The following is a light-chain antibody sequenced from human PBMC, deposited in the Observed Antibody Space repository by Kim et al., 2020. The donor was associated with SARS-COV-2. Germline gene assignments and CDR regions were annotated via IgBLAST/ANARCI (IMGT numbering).Light chain of an antibody. Sequence: EIVLTQSPGTLSLSPGERATLSCRASQSVSSSYLAWYQQKPGQAPRLLIYGASSRATGIPDRFSGSGSGTDFTLTISRLEPEDFAVYYCQQYVTFGQETKLEI. V-gene: IGKV3-20*01. CDR3: QQYVT. CDR1: QSVSSSY. J-gene: IGKJ2*01. CDR2: GAS.